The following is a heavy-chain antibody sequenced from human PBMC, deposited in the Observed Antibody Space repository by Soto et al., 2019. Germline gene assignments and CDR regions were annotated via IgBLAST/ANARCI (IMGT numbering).Heavy chain of an antibody. V-gene: IGHV3-30-3*01. J-gene: IGHJ6*02. CDR1: GFTFSSYA. CDR3: ARDPGPSCLGGSCYQYYCMEV. CDR2: ISYDGSNK. Sequence: QVQLVESGGGVVQPGRSLRLSCAASGFTFSSYAMHWVRQAPGKGLEWVAVISYDGSNKYYADSVKGRFTISRDNSKNTLYLQMNSLRAEDTAVYYCARDPGPSCLGGSCYQYYCMEVWGQGTTVTVSS. D-gene: IGHD2-15*01.